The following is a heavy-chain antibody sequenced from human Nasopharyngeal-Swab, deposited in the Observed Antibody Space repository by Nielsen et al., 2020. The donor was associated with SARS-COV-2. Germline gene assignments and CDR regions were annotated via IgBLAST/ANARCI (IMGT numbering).Heavy chain of an antibody. V-gene: IGHV3-66*01. Sequence: GESLKISCAASGFTVSSNYMSWVRQPPGKGLEWVSVIYSGGSTYYADSVKGRFTISRDNSKNTLYLQMNSLRAEDTAVYYCAKDYGSGSHYRLNWFDPWGQGTLVTVSS. CDR2: IYSGGST. CDR3: AKDYGSGSHYRLNWFDP. CDR1: GFTVSSNY. J-gene: IGHJ5*02. D-gene: IGHD3-10*01.